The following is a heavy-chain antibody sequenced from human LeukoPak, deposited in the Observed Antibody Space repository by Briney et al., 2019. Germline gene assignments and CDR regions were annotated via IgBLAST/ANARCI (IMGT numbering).Heavy chain of an antibody. CDR2: IYHTGST. J-gene: IGHJ3*02. V-gene: IGHV4-59*01. CDR3: ARVGGKTTINNAAFEI. Sequence: SETLSLTCTVSGDSINSDYWNRLRQPPGKGLEWIGYIYHTGSTNYNPSLRSRVTISVDTSKKHFSLKLTSVTAADTAIYYCARVGGKTTINNAAFEIWGQGTMVTVSS. CDR1: GDSINSDY. D-gene: IGHD4-4*01.